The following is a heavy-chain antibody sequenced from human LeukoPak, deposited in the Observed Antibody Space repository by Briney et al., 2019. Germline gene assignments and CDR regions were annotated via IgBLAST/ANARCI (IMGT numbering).Heavy chain of an antibody. CDR3: ARAQSIVVVPAAIPSDY. CDR1: GFTFNRYW. J-gene: IGHJ4*02. Sequence: PGGSLRLSCAASGFTFNRYWMSWVRQAPGKGLEWVANIKEDGNEKYYVESVKGRLTISRDNANSSLYLQMNSLRAEDTAVYYCARAQSIVVVPAAIPSDYWGQGTLVVVSS. CDR2: IKEDGNEK. V-gene: IGHV3-7*01. D-gene: IGHD2-2*02.